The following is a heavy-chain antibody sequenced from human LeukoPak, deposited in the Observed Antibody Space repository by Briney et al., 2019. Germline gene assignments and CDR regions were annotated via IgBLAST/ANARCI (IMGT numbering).Heavy chain of an antibody. Sequence: GGSLTLSCAASGFTFSSYAMHWVRQAPGKGLEWVAVISYDGSNKYYADSVKGRFTISRDNSKNTLYLQMNSLRAEDTAVYYCATAGRNDPAQYFQHWGQSTLASVSS. CDR1: GFTFSSYA. D-gene: IGHD1-1*01. V-gene: IGHV3-30-3*01. J-gene: IGHJ1*01. CDR2: ISYDGSNK. CDR3: ATAGRNDPAQYFQH.